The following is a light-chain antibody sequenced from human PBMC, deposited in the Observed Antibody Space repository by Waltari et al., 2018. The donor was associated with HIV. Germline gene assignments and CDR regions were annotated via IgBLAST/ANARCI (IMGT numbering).Light chain of an antibody. J-gene: IGLJ3*02. V-gene: IGLV2-14*01. Sequence: QSALTQPASVSGSPGQSITISCTGTSSDVGAYDYVSWYQQHPGKAPKLISYEVNNRPSGVSDRFSGSKSGDTASLTISGLHVEDEADYYCRSFSNTNHVLFGGGTKLTVL. CDR3: RSFSNTNHVL. CDR2: EVN. CDR1: SSDVGAYDY.